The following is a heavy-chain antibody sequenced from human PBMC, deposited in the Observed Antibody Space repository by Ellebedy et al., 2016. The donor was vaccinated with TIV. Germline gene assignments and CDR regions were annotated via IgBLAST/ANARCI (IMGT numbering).Heavy chain of an antibody. Sequence: SETLSLTCSVSGHSISDTYYWGWIRQPPGKGLEWIGEITHSGSTNYNPSLKSRVTISVDTSKNQFSLNLSSVTAADTAVYYCARGLARDYWGQGTLVTVSS. CDR1: GHSISDTYY. V-gene: IGHV4-34*01. CDR2: ITHSGST. CDR3: ARGLARDY. J-gene: IGHJ4*02.